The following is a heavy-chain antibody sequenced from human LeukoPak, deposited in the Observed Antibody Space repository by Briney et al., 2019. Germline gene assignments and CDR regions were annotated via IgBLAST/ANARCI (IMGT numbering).Heavy chain of an antibody. CDR1: GGSFSGYY. CDR2: INHSGST. Sequence: SETLSLTCAVYGGSFSGYYWSWIRQPPGKGLEWIGEINHSGSTNYNPSLKSRVTISVDTSKNQFSLKLSSVTAADTAVYYCSRQSRSGIVVVPAARKTRGGFDYWGQGTLVTVSS. J-gene: IGHJ4*02. V-gene: IGHV4-34*01. CDR3: SRQSRSGIVVVPAARKTRGGFDY. D-gene: IGHD2-2*01.